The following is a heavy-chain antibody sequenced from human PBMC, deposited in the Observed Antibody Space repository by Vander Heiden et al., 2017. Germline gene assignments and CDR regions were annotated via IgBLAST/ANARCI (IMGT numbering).Heavy chain of an antibody. CDR2: IIPILGTA. CDR3: ASAITFRRGAFDI. V-gene: IGHV1-69*01. J-gene: IGHJ3*02. CDR1: RGTFSRYA. D-gene: IGHD1-20*01. Sequence: QVQLVQSGAEVKKPGSSVKVSCKASRGTFSRYAICWVRQAPGQGLEWLGGIIPILGTANYAQKLQGRVTITADESTSTAYMELSNLRSEDTAVYFCASAITFRRGAFDIWGQGTMVTGSS.